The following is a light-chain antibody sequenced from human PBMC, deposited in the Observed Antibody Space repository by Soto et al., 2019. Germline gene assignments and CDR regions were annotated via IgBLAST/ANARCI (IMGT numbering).Light chain of an antibody. J-gene: IGKJ1*01. CDR3: QQTYKTPLT. Sequence: IQMTQSASTLSASVGDRVTITCRASQSISSWLAWYQQKPGKAPKLLIYKASSLESGVPSRFSGSGSGTDFTLTISVLQPEDSATYYCQQTYKTPLTFGQGTKVDIK. CDR1: QSISSW. V-gene: IGKV1-5*03. CDR2: KAS.